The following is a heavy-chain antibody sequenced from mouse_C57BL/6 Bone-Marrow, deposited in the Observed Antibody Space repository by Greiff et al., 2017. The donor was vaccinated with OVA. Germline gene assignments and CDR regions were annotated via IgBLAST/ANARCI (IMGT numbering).Heavy chain of an antibody. J-gene: IGHJ3*01. CDR2: ISYDGSN. Sequence: EVQLVESGPGLVKPSQSLSLTCSVTGYSITRCYYWNWIRQFPGNKLEWMGYISYDGSNNYNPSLKNRIPITRDTSKNQFFLKLNSVTTEDTATYYCVREGAYGGQGPLVTVSA. V-gene: IGHV3-6*01. CDR1: GYSITRCYY. CDR3: VREGAY.